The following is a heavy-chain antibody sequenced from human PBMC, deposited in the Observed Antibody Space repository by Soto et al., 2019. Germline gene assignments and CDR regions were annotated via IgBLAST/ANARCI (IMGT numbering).Heavy chain of an antibody. J-gene: IGHJ6*02. CDR2: IKQDGSEK. D-gene: IGHD2-2*01. V-gene: IGHV3-7*01. Sequence: GESLKISCAASGYSFSSHAMSWVRQSPGKGLEWVANIKQDGSEKYYVDSVKGRFTISRDNAKNSLYLQMNSLRAEDTAVYYCARYCISTSCFFGGLGYYYGMDVWGQGTTVTVS. CDR1: GYSFSSHA. CDR3: ARYCISTSCFFGGLGYYYGMDV.